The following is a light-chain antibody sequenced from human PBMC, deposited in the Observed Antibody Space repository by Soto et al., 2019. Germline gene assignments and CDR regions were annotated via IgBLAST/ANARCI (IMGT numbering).Light chain of an antibody. CDR2: KAS. CDR1: QSISSW. CDR3: QQYNSHSSYT. Sequence: DIQMTQSPSTLSASVGDRVTITCRASQSISSWLAWYQQKPGKAPKLLIYKASILGSGVPSRFSGSGSGTEFTLTSSSLQAEDFAIYYCQQYNSHSSYTFGQGTKLEIK. J-gene: IGKJ2*01. V-gene: IGKV1-5*03.